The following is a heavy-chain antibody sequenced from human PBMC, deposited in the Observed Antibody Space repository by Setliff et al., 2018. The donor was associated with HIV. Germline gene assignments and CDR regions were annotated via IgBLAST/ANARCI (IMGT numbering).Heavy chain of an antibody. CDR1: GGSISSYY. J-gene: IGHJ4*02. D-gene: IGHD3-22*01. Sequence: SETLSLTCTVSGGSISSYYWSWIRQPPGKGLEWIGYIYYIGNTNYNPSLKGRVTISVDTSKNQFSLKLSSVTAADTAVFYCARGTLYYYDTGGYSYFDYWGQGTLVTVSS. V-gene: IGHV4-59*12. CDR3: ARGTLYYYDTGGYSYFDY. CDR2: IYYIGNT.